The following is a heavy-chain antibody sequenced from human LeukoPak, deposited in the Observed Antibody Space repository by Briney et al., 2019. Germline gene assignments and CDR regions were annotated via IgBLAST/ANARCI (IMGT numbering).Heavy chain of an antibody. CDR2: ISYDGSNK. Sequence: GGSLRLSCAASGFTFSSYGMHWVRQAPGKGLEWVAVISYDGSNKYFADSVKGRFTISRDNSKNTLSLQMNSLRAEDTAVYYCARSITMVRGVIGYWGQGTLVTVSS. V-gene: IGHV3-30*03. D-gene: IGHD3-10*01. CDR3: ARSITMVRGVIGY. CDR1: GFTFSSYG. J-gene: IGHJ4*02.